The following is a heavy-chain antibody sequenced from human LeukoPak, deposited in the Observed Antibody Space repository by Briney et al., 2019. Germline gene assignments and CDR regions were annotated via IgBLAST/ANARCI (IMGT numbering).Heavy chain of an antibody. CDR2: ISGSGGST. J-gene: IGHJ3*02. D-gene: IGHD3-10*01. V-gene: IGHV3-23*01. CDR3: AKLYGSGRRLDAFDI. Sequence: PGGSLRLSCAASGFTFGSYAMSWVRQAPGKGLEWVSAISGSGGSTYYADSVKGRFTISRDNSKNTLYLQMNSLRAEDTAVYYCAKLYGSGRRLDAFDIWGQGTMVTVSS. CDR1: GFTFGSYA.